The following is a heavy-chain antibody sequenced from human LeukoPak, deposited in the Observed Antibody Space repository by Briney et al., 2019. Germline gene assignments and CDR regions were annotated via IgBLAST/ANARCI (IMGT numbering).Heavy chain of an antibody. D-gene: IGHD2-15*01. CDR1: GFSFSSYA. V-gene: IGHV3-30-3*01. J-gene: IGHJ6*02. CDR3: ARDIVVAAATPGFYYYGMDV. Sequence: GGSLRLSCAPSGFSFSSYAMHWVRQAPGKGLEWVAVISYDGNNKYYADSVKGRFTISRDNSKSTLFLQMNSLRAEDTAVYYCARDIVVAAATPGFYYYGMDVWGQGTTVTVSS. CDR2: ISYDGNNK.